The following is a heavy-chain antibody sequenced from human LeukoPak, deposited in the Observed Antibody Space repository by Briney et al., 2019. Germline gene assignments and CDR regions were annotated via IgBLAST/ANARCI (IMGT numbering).Heavy chain of an antibody. Sequence: GGSLRLSCAASGFTFSNAWMSWVRQAPGKGLEWVGRIKSKTDGGTTDYAAPVKGRFTISRDDSKNTLYLQMNSLKTEDTAVYYCTTYVYVIRGSYQDDYWGQGTLVTVSS. CDR2: IKSKTDGGTT. D-gene: IGHD1-26*01. J-gene: IGHJ4*02. CDR1: GFTFSNAW. V-gene: IGHV3-15*01. CDR3: TTYVYVIRGSYQDDY.